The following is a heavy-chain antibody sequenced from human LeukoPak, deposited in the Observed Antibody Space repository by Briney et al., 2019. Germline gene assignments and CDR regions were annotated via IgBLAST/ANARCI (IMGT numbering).Heavy chain of an antibody. CDR1: GYTFTIYG. CDR3: ARIAYCGGDCYTTYFDY. D-gene: IGHD2-21*01. V-gene: IGHV1-18*01. CDR2: ISAYNGNT. J-gene: IGHJ4*02. Sequence: ASVKVSCKASGYTFTIYGISWVRQAPGQGLEWMGWISAYNGNTNFAQKLQGRVTMTTDSSTGTAYTELRSLRSDDTAVYYCARIAYCGGDCYTTYFDYWGQGTLVTVSS.